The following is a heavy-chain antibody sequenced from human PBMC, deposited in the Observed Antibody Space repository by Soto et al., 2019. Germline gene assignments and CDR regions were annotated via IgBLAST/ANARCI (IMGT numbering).Heavy chain of an antibody. CDR1: GYIFTGYY. Sequence: ASVKVSCKASGYIFTGYYIHWVRQAPGQGLEWMGWINPNNGDTNYAQKFQGRVTVTRDTSISTAYMELRSLRSDDTAIYYCARVGIYYGSGSYIGYWGQGTLVPVSS. J-gene: IGHJ4*02. CDR2: INPNNGDT. CDR3: ARVGIYYGSGSYIGY. V-gene: IGHV1-2*02. D-gene: IGHD3-10*01.